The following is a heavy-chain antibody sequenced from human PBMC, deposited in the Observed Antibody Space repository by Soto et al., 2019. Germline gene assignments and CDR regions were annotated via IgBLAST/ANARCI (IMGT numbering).Heavy chain of an antibody. CDR2: INHSGST. CDR1: GGSFSGYY. J-gene: IGHJ4*02. CDR3: ARSSGWKGDFDY. Sequence: SETLSLTCAVYGGSFSGYYWSWIRQPPGKGLEWIGEINHSGSTNYNPSLKSRVTISVDTSKNQFSLKLSSVTAADTAVYYCARSSGWKGDFDYWGQGTLVTVSS. V-gene: IGHV4-34*01. D-gene: IGHD6-19*01.